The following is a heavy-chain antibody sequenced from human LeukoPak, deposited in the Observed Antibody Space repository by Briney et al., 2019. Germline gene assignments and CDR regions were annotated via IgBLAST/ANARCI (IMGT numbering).Heavy chain of an antibody. V-gene: IGHV3-30-3*01. CDR3: ATEPYYYGLGTTEGYFDY. Sequence: GGSLRLSCAASGFTFSSHAMHWVRQAPGKGLEWVAVVSYDGSNKYYADSVKGRFTISRDKSKNTLYLQMNSLRTEDTAIYYCATEPYYYGLGTTEGYFDYWGQGTLVTVSS. D-gene: IGHD3-10*01. J-gene: IGHJ4*02. CDR2: VSYDGSNK. CDR1: GFTFSSHA.